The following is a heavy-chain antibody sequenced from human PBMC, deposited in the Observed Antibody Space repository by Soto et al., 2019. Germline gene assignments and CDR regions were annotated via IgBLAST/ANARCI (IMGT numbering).Heavy chain of an antibody. CDR1: GGTFSSYA. J-gene: IGHJ4*02. CDR2: IIPIFGTP. D-gene: IGHD5-18*01. Sequence: QVQLVQSGAEVKKPGSSVKVSCKASGGTFSSYAITWVRQAPGQGLEWMGGIIPIFGTPNYAQKFQGRVTITADKSTTTAYMELSSLRSEDTAVYYCTREGVYNYGRPQNWGQGTLVTVSS. V-gene: IGHV1-69*06. CDR3: TREGVYNYGRPQN.